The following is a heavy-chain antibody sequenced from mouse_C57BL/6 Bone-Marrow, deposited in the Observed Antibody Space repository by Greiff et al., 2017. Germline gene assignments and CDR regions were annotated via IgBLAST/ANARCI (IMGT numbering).Heavy chain of an antibody. V-gene: IGHV2-2*01. J-gene: IGHJ4*01. D-gene: IGHD2-2*01. CDR1: GFSLTSYG. CDR3: AGERVTTREYYYAMDY. CDR2: IWSGGST. Sequence: VKLMESGPGLVQPSQSLSITCTVSGFSLTSYGVHWVRQSPGKGLEWLGVIWSGGSTDSNAAFISRLSISKDNSKSKVFFKVNSLKDDDTTIYYCAGERVTTREYYYAMDYWGQGTSVTVSS.